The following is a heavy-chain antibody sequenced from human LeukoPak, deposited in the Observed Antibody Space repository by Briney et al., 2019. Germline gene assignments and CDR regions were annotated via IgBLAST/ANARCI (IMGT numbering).Heavy chain of an antibody. CDR2: INHSGST. J-gene: IGHJ5*02. D-gene: IGHD3-10*01. Sequence: SETLSLTCAVYGGSISGYYWSWIRQPPGKGLEWIGEINHSGSTNYNPSLRSRVTISVDTSKNQFSLKLSSVTAADTAVYYCARDTSLLLWFGEINNWFDPWGQGTLVTVSS. CDR3: ARDTSLLLWFGEINNWFDP. CDR1: GGSISGYY. V-gene: IGHV4-34*01.